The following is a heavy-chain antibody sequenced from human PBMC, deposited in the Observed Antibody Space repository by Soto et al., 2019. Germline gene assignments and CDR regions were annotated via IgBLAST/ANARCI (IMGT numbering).Heavy chain of an antibody. D-gene: IGHD3-10*01. CDR3: ARDRNYYGSGSYPRFDY. CDR2: ISSSSSTI. CDR1: GFTFSSYS. J-gene: IGHJ4*02. V-gene: IGHV3-48*02. Sequence: PGGSLRLSCAASGFTFSSYSMNWVRQAPGKGLEWVSYISSSSSTIYYADSVKGRFTISRDNAKNSLYLQMNSLRDEDTAVYYCARDRNYYGSGSYPRFDYWGQGTLVTVSS.